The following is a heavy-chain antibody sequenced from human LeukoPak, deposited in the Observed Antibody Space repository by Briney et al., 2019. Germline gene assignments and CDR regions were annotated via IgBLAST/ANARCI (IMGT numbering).Heavy chain of an antibody. CDR3: AREGYYDILTGPYYYGMDV. CDR2: IYYSGST. J-gene: IGHJ6*04. Sequence: SQTLSLTCTVSGGSISSGDYYWRWIRQPPGKGLEWIGYIYYSGSTYYNPSLKSRVTISVDTSKNQFSLKLSSVTAADTAVYYCAREGYYDILTGPYYYGMDVWGKGTTVTVSS. V-gene: IGHV4-30-4*01. D-gene: IGHD3-9*01. CDR1: GGSISSGDYY.